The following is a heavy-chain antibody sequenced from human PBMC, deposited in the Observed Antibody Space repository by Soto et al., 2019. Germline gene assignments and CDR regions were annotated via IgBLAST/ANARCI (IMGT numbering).Heavy chain of an antibody. J-gene: IGHJ3*01. Sequence: GGSLRLSCAASGFTFSTYPMTWVRQAPGKGLEWVSSIHGSGETTYYAESVKGRFIVSRDNSKNTLYLQMDSLRVDDTAVYFCARRSSGSYYAAFDVWGQGTVVTVSS. CDR3: ARRSSGSYYAAFDV. CDR2: IHGSGETT. D-gene: IGHD1-26*01. CDR1: GFTFSTYP. V-gene: IGHV3-23*01.